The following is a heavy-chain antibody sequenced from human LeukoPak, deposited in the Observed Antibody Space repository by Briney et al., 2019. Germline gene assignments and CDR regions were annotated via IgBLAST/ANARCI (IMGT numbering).Heavy chain of an antibody. J-gene: IGHJ5*02. V-gene: IGHV3-23*01. CDR2: ISGSGGST. CDR3: AKQDPYSSGWYP. Sequence: GGSLRLSCAASGFTFSSYVMTWVRQAPGKGLEWVSAISGSGGSTYYADSVKGRFTISRDNSKNAPYLQMNSLRAEDTAVYYCAKQDPYSSGWYPWGQGTVVTVSS. CDR1: GFTFSSYV. D-gene: IGHD6-19*01.